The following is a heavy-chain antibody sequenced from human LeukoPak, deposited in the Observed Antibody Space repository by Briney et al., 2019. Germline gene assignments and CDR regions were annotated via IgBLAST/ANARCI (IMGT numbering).Heavy chain of an antibody. CDR2: ISGSGGST. CDR1: GFTFSSYA. CDR3: AKDIWFGDYFDY. Sequence: GGSLRLSCAASGFTFSSYALSWVRQAPGKGLEWVSAISGSGGSTYYADSVKGRFTISRDNSKNTLYLQMNSLRAEDTAIYFCAKDIWFGDYFDYWGQGTLVTVSS. D-gene: IGHD3-10*01. V-gene: IGHV3-23*01. J-gene: IGHJ4*02.